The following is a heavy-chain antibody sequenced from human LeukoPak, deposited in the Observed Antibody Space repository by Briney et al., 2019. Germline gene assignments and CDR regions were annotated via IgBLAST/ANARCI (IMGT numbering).Heavy chain of an antibody. Sequence: PSETLSLTCTVSGGSISSGGYYWSWIRQHPGKGLEWIGYIYYSGSTYYNPSLKSRVTISVDTSKNQFSLKLTSVTAADTAIYYCARDDYGAYDFWGQGSLVTVSS. J-gene: IGHJ4*02. CDR1: GGSISSGGYY. V-gene: IGHV4-31*03. CDR2: IYYSGST. CDR3: ARDDYGAYDF. D-gene: IGHD4-17*01.